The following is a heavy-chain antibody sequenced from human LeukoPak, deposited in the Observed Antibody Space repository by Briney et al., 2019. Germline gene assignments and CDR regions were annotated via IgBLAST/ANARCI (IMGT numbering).Heavy chain of an antibody. CDR2: ISSSGSTI. J-gene: IGHJ4*02. Sequence: GGSLRLSCAASGFTFSSYEMNWVRQAPGKGLEWVSYISSSGSTICYADSVKGRFTISRDNAKNSLYLQMNSLRAEDTAVYYCASGNIGYSSGWYRDYWGQGTLSPSPQ. CDR1: GFTFSSYE. CDR3: ASGNIGYSSGWYRDY. D-gene: IGHD6-19*01. V-gene: IGHV3-48*03.